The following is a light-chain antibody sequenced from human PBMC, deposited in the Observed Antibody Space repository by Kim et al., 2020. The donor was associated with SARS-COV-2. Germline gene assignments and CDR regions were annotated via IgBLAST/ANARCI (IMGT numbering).Light chain of an antibody. J-gene: IGLJ2*01. CDR2: YDT. V-gene: IGLV3-21*04. CDR3: QVWDTGSDHPI. Sequence: SYGLTQPPSVSVAPGKTARITCGENSIGLQSVHWYQQKPGQAPVLVIYYDTDRPSGIPERFSGSNSGNTATLTISRVEAGDEADYYCQVWDTGSDHPIFG. CDR1: SIGLQS.